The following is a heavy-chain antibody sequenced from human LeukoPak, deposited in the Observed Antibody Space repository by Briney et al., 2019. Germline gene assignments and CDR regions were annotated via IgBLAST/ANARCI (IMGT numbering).Heavy chain of an antibody. CDR3: ARVSSGWYYFDY. D-gene: IGHD6-19*01. Sequence: ASVKVSCKASGCTFTSYGISWVRQAPGQGLEWMGWISAYNGNTNYAQKLQGRVTMTTDTSTSTAYMELRSLRSDDTAVYYCARVSSGWYYFDYWGQGTLVTVSS. CDR1: GCTFTSYG. CDR2: ISAYNGNT. V-gene: IGHV1-18*01. J-gene: IGHJ4*02.